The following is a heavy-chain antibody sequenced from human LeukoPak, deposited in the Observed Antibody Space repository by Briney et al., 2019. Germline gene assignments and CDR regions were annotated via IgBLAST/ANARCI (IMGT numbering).Heavy chain of an antibody. CDR2: IYNSGST. CDR3: ARLYYYGSGSHYPDN. J-gene: IGHJ4*02. CDR1: RGFISNDH. V-gene: IGHV4-59*08. Sequence: SETLSLTCTVSRGFISNDHWSWIRQSPAKGLEWIGNIYNSGSTNYNPSLKSRVTISVDRSKNQFSLKLSSVTVADTAVYYCARLYYYGSGSHYPDNWGQGTLVTVSS. D-gene: IGHD3-10*01.